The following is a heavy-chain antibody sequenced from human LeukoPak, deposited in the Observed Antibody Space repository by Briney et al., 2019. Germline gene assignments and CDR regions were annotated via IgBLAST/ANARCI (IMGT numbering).Heavy chain of an antibody. D-gene: IGHD6-19*01. Sequence: SETLSLTCTVSGVSINDYYWTWIRQPAGKGLEWIGQIYPSESPKYNPSLESRVTMSVDTSKKQFSLQLTFVTVADTGVYYCARRASSTVWSFDSWGQGTQVTVSS. CDR3: ARRASSTVWSFDS. V-gene: IGHV4-4*07. CDR2: IYPSESP. J-gene: IGHJ4*02. CDR1: GVSINDYY.